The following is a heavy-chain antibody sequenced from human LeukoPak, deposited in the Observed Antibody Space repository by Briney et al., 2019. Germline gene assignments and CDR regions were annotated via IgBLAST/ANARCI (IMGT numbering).Heavy chain of an antibody. CDR3: AKSLDYYDSSGPGDAFDI. CDR2: ISGSGGST. D-gene: IGHD3-22*01. CDR1: GFTFSSYA. Sequence: PGGSLRLSCAASGFTFSSYAMSWVRQAPGKGLEWVSAISGSGGSTYYADSVKGRFTISRDNSKNTLYLQMNSLRAEDTAVYYCAKSLDYYDSSGPGDAFDIWGQGTMVTVSS. J-gene: IGHJ3*02. V-gene: IGHV3-23*01.